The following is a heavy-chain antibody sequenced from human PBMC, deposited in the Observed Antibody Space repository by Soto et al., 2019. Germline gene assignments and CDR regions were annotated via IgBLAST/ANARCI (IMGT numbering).Heavy chain of an antibody. CDR1: GFTFNRFN. D-gene: IGHD5-12*01. Sequence: EVQLVESGGGLVQPGGSLRLSCAASGFTFNRFNMNWVRQAPGKGLEWVSYISGSSTSIYYADSVKGRFTISRDNVKNAPYLQMSSPRFEDTAVYYCAREPYSGDDLDFDSWGQGTLVTVSS. J-gene: IGHJ4*02. CDR2: ISGSSTSI. V-gene: IGHV3-48*01. CDR3: AREPYSGDDLDFDS.